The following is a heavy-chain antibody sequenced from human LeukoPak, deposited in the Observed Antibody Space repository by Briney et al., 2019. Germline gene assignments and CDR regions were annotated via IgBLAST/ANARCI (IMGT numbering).Heavy chain of an antibody. CDR3: ARNVGWYSHDS. V-gene: IGHV4-59*08. CDR1: GDSLSSHF. CDR2: IYGSGST. D-gene: IGHD6-19*01. Sequence: SGTLSLTCTVSGDSLSSHFWSWIRQPPGKGLEWIGYIYGSGSTNYDPSLKSRVTISEDTSKNHFSLKLTSVTAADTAVYYCARNVGWYSHDSWGQGTLVTVSS. J-gene: IGHJ4*02.